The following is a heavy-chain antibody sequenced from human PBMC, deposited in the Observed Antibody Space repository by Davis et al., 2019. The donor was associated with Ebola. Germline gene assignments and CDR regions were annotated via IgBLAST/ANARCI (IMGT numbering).Heavy chain of an antibody. Sequence: GESLKISCAASGFTFSSYSMNWVRQAPGKGLEWVSSISSSSSYIYYADSVKGRFTISRDNAKNSLYLQMNSLRAEDTAVYYCARDATTWDYYYYGMDVWGQGTTVTVSS. CDR2: ISSSSSYI. CDR1: GFTFSSYS. CDR3: ARDATTWDYYYYGMDV. D-gene: IGHD4-11*01. J-gene: IGHJ6*02. V-gene: IGHV3-21*01.